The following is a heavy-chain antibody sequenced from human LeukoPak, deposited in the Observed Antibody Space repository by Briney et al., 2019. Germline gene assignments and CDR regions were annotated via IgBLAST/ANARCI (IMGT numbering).Heavy chain of an antibody. Sequence: ASVKVSCKASGYTFTGYYVHWVRQAPGQGLEWMGWINPHNGNTNYAQNLQDRVTMTTDTSTNTAYMELRSLKSDDTAVYYCARLNKFGDFSFDFWGQGTLVTVSS. CDR3: ARLNKFGDFSFDF. V-gene: IGHV1-18*04. CDR1: GYTFTGYY. J-gene: IGHJ4*02. D-gene: IGHD4-17*01. CDR2: INPHNGNT.